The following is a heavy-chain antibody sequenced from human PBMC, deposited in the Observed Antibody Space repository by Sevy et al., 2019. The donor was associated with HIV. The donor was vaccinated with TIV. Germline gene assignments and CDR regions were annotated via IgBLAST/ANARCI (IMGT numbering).Heavy chain of an antibody. CDR1: GITFSNTW. CDR3: TTGGLYYSDDMCHSEGFDY. CDR2: IKRKTDSGTT. V-gene: IGHV3-15*01. J-gene: IGHJ4*02. D-gene: IGHD2-15*01. Sequence: GGSLRLSCAASGITFSNTWMSWVRQAPGKGLEWLGRIKRKTDSGTTDYAAPVKGRFTISRDDSKSTLHLQMNGLKTEDTAVYYCTTGGLYYSDDMCHSEGFDYWGQGTLVTVSS.